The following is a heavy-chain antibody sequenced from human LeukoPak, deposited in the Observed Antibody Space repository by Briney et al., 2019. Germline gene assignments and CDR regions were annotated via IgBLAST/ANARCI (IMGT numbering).Heavy chain of an antibody. V-gene: IGHV7-4-1*02. D-gene: IGHD1-7*01. CDR3: ARDYTVTLGTTTYFQH. Sequence: GASVKVSCEASGYIFDIYAMIWVRQAPGQGLELMGWINTNTGNPTYAQGFRGRFVFSLDTSVSTAYLQINSLKAEDTAVYYCARDYTVTLGTTTYFQHWGQGTLVTASS. CDR2: INTNTGNP. CDR1: GYIFDIYA. J-gene: IGHJ1*01.